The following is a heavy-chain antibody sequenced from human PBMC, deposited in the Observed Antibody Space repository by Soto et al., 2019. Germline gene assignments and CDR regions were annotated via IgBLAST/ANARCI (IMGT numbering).Heavy chain of an antibody. Sequence: KTSETLSLTCAVYGGSFSGYYCSWIRQPPWKGLEWIGEINHSGSTNYNPSLKSRVTISVDTSKNQFSLKLSSVTAADRAVYYCERGHGWRQQMVRIFRDYWGQGTLVTVSS. J-gene: IGHJ4*02. D-gene: IGHD6-13*01. CDR2: INHSGST. CDR1: GGSFSGYY. CDR3: ERGHGWRQQMVRIFRDY. V-gene: IGHV4-34*01.